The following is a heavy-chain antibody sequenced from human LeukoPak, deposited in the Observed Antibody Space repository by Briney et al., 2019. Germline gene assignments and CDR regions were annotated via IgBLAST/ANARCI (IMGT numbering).Heavy chain of an antibody. D-gene: IGHD6-6*01. V-gene: IGHV1-18*01. CDR2: ISAYNGNT. CDR3: ARAYSSSPIYYYYYYMDV. CDR1: GYTFTSYG. Sequence: ASVKVSCKASGYTFTSYGISWVRQAPGQGLEWMGWISAYNGNTNYAQKPQGRVTMTTDTSTSTAYMELRSLRSDDTAVYYCARAYSSSPIYYYYYYMDVWGKGTTVTVSS. J-gene: IGHJ6*03.